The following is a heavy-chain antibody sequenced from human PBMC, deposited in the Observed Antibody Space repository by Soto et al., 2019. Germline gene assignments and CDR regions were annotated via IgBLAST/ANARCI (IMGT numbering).Heavy chain of an antibody. CDR2: IRSKANSYAT. Sequence: GGSLRLSCAASGFTFSGSAMHWVRQASGKGLEWVGRIRSKANSYATAYAASVKGRFTISRDDSKNTAYLQMNSLKTEDTAVYYCTRHKIDAYMDVWGKGTTVTVSS. J-gene: IGHJ6*03. CDR1: GFTFSGSA. CDR3: TRHKIDAYMDV. V-gene: IGHV3-73*01.